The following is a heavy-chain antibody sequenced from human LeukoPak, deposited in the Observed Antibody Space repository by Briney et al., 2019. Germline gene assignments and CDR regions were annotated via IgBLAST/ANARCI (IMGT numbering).Heavy chain of an antibody. CDR2: ISYDGSNQ. J-gene: IGHJ4*02. Sequence: PGRSLRLSCAASGFTFSSYGMHWVRQAPGKGLEWGAVISYDGSNQYYADSVKGRFTISRDNSKNTLYLQMNSLRAEDTARYYCAKDLFAAYYYDSSGYYSDDYWGQGTLVTVSS. V-gene: IGHV3-30*18. CDR3: AKDLFAAYYYDSSGYYSDDY. D-gene: IGHD3-22*01. CDR1: GFTFSSYG.